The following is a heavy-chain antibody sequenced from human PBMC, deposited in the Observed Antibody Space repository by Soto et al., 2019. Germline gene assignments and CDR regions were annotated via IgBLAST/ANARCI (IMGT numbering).Heavy chain of an antibody. Sequence: GESLILSCAASGFTFSSYSMNWVRQAPGKGLEWVSSISSSSSYIYYADSVKGRFTISRDNAKNSLYLQMNSLRAEGTAVYYCARDRAYYFGEPNQVDYYYYGMEGCCQRPTVP. CDR2: ISSSSSYI. CDR3: ARDRAYYFGEPNQVDYYYYGMEG. D-gene: IGHD3-10*01. V-gene: IGHV3-21*01. J-gene: IGHJ6*02. CDR1: GFTFSSYS.